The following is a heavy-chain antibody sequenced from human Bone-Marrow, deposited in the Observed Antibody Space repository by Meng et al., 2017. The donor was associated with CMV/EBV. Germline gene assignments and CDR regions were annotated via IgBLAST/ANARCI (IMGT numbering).Heavy chain of an antibody. CDR3: TTGAVRFLEWLLWEGSNYYYGMDV. Sequence: WGRQDQGKGLEWVGRIKSKTDGGTTDYAAPVKGRFTISRDDSKNTLYMQMNSLKTEDTAVYYCTTGAVRFLEWLLWEGSNYYYGMDVWGQGTTVTVSS. D-gene: IGHD3-3*01. CDR2: IKSKTDGGTT. J-gene: IGHJ6*02. V-gene: IGHV3-15*01.